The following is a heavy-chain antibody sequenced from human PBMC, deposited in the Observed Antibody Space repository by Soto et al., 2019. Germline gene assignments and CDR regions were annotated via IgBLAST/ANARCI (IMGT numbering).Heavy chain of an antibody. J-gene: IGHJ6*02. Sequence: GGSLRLSCEASGFTLSDYHMSWIRQAPGKGLEWVSYITAIGNIIYYAASVKGRFTISRDNAKNSLSLQMNSLRADDTAVYFCAREKSDDWYNSGMDVWGQGTTVTVYS. CDR1: GFTLSDYH. CDR3: AREKSDDWYNSGMDV. CDR2: ITAIGNII. V-gene: IGHV3-11*01. D-gene: IGHD3-9*01.